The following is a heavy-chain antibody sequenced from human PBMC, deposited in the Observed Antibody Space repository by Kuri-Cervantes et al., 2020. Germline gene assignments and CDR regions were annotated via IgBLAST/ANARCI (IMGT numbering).Heavy chain of an antibody. V-gene: IGHV3-53*01. Sequence: LSLTCVTSGFTFSSYGMHWVRQAPGKGLEWVSVIYSGGSTYYADSVKGRFTISRDNSKNTLYLQMNSLRAEDTAVYYCARDGGLRFLEWSQSVDYYMDVWGKGTTVTVSS. CDR3: ARDGGLRFLEWSQSVDYYMDV. D-gene: IGHD3-3*01. J-gene: IGHJ6*03. CDR2: IYSGGST. CDR1: GFTFSSYG.